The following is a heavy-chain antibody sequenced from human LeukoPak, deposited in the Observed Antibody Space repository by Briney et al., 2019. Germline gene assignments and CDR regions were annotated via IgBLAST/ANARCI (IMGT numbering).Heavy chain of an antibody. V-gene: IGHV3-33*01. CDR2: IWYDGSNT. J-gene: IGHJ4*02. CDR1: GFTFSSYG. CDR3: ARGFGYYLDY. Sequence: PGGSLRLSCAASGFTFSSYGMHWVRQAPGKGLEWVADIWYDGSNTYYADSVKGRFTISRDNSRNTLYVQMNSLRAEDAAVYYCARGFGYYLDYWGQGTLVTVSS. D-gene: IGHD2-15*01.